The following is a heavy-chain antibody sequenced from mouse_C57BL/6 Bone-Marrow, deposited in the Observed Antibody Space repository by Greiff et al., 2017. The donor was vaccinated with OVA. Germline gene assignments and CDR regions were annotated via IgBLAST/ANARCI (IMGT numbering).Heavy chain of an antibody. CDR1: GSTFGSFG. J-gene: IGHJ2*01. Sequence: EVQGGEPGGDLVKPGGSLKLSCEASGSTFGSFGMSWVRQTPDKRLEWVATISSGGSYTYYPDSVKGRFTISRDNAKNTLYLQMSSLKSEDTAMYYCARQGDYAYWGQGTTLTVSS. V-gene: IGHV5-6*01. D-gene: IGHD2-4*01. CDR3: ARQGDYAY. CDR2: ISSGGSYT.